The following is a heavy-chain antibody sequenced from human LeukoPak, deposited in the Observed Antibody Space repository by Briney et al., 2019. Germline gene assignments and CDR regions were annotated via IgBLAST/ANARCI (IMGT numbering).Heavy chain of an antibody. CDR2: ISGSGGST. CDR3: AKTPFDWLLYGWFDP. V-gene: IGHV3-23*01. Sequence: GGSLRLSCAASGFTFSSYAMSWVRQAPGKGVEWVSAISGSGGSTYYADSVKGRFTISRDNSKNTLYLQMNSLRAEDTAVYYCAKTPFDWLLYGWFDPWGQGTLVTVSS. J-gene: IGHJ5*02. CDR1: GFTFSSYA. D-gene: IGHD3-9*01.